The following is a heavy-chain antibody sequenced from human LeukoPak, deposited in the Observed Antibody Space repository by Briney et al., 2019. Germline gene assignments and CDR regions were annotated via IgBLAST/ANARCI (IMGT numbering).Heavy chain of an antibody. CDR1: GYTFSAYY. Sequence: GASVKVSCKASGYTFSAYYIHWVRQAPGQGLEWMGWINPNSGGTNYAQKFQGRVTMTRDTSSITAYMELNSLRSDDTAVYYCAREDYGSVGNWFDPWGQGTLLTVSS. D-gene: IGHD4/OR15-4a*01. CDR3: AREDYGSVGNWFDP. CDR2: INPNSGGT. J-gene: IGHJ5*02. V-gene: IGHV1-2*02.